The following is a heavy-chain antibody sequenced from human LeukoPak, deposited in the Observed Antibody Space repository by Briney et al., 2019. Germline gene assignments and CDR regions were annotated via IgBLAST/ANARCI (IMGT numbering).Heavy chain of an antibody. CDR3: ARDAALLPGKYYYYMDV. V-gene: IGHV3-21*01. CDR1: GFTFGDYN. CDR2: ITRGSSYM. Sequence: GGSLRLSCVASGFTFGDYNMNWVRQAPGKGLEWVSAITRGSSYMNYADSLKGRLTISRDNAKNSMYLQMNSLTAEDTAVYFCARDAALLPGKYYYYMDVWGKGTTVIVSS. D-gene: IGHD1-14*01. J-gene: IGHJ6*03.